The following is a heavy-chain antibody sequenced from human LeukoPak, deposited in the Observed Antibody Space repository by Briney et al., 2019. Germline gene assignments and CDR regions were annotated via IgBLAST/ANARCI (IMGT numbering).Heavy chain of an antibody. CDR3: AREFTSGSYVY. J-gene: IGHJ4*02. D-gene: IGHD1-26*01. CDR1: GGSFSGYY. CDR2: INHSGST. V-gene: IGHV4-34*01. Sequence: SETLSLTCAVYGGSFSGYYWSWIRQPPGKGLEWIGEINHSGSTNYNPSLKSRVTISVDTSKNQFSLKLSSVTAADTAVYYCAREFTSGSYVYWGQGTLVTVSS.